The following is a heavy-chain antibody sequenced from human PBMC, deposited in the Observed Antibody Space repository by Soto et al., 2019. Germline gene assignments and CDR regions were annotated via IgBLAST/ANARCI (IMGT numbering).Heavy chain of an antibody. V-gene: IGHV3-23*01. D-gene: IGHD3-9*01. J-gene: IGHJ5*02. CDR1: GFTFSDYA. Sequence: EMQLLESGGGLVQSGGSLRLSCVASGFTFSDYAMSWARQAPGKGLEWVSGISSSGDRTYYADSVKGRFTISRDNSKNTLYLQMNNLRGEDMAVYYCVNIDWGSWGQGTLVSASS. CDR2: ISSSGDRT. CDR3: VNIDWGS.